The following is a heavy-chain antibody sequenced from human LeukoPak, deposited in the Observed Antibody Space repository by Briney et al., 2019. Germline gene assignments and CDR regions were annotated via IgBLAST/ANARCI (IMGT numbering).Heavy chain of an antibody. Sequence: ASVKVSCKASGYTFTSYGISWVRQAPGQGLEWMGWIDPNSGGTNYAQKFQGRVTMTRDTSISTAYMELSRLRSDDTAVYYCARIPDYGDYEGAFDIWGQGTMVTVSS. CDR3: ARIPDYGDYEGAFDI. CDR1: GYTFTSYG. CDR2: IDPNSGGT. D-gene: IGHD4-17*01. V-gene: IGHV1-2*02. J-gene: IGHJ3*02.